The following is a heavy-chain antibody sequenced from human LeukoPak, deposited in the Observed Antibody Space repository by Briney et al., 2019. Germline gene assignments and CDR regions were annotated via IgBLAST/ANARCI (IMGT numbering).Heavy chain of an antibody. CDR1: GFSFSRYW. J-gene: IGHJ6*03. Sequence: TGGSLRLSCAAAGFSFSRYWMHWVRQAPGKGLVWVARIESDGSTTRYADSVKGRFTISRDNAKNTLYPQMNSLRTEDTAMYYCAREIDYFHYYMDVWGKGTTVTVSS. V-gene: IGHV3-74*01. CDR2: IESDGSTT. CDR3: AREIDYFHYYMDV.